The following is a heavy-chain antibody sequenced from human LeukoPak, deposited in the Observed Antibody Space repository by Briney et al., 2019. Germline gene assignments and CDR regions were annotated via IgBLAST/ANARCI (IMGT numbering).Heavy chain of an antibody. CDR2: IQDDGATK. J-gene: IGHJ4*02. V-gene: IGHV3-30*02. Sequence: GGSLRLSCAASGLTFSNFPMHWVRQAPGKGLEWVALIQDDGATKNYADSVRGRFTISRDNSKSTVYLQMNSLKPDDTAVYYCAAQSITLVVVISPFDYWGQGTLVTVSS. CDR3: AAQSITLVVVISPFDY. D-gene: IGHD3-22*01. CDR1: GLTFSNFP.